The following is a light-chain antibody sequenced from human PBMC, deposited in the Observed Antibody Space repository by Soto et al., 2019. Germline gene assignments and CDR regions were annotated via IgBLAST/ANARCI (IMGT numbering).Light chain of an antibody. CDR1: QSVLYSSNNKNY. J-gene: IGKJ1*01. V-gene: IGKV4-1*01. CDR2: WAS. Sequence: DIVMTQSPDSLAVSLGERATINCKSSQSVLYSSNNKNYLAWYQQKPGHPPKLLIYWASTRESGVPDRFSGSGAGTDFTLTISSLQAEDVAVYYCQQYNSIPSTFGQGTKVEAK. CDR3: QQYNSIPST.